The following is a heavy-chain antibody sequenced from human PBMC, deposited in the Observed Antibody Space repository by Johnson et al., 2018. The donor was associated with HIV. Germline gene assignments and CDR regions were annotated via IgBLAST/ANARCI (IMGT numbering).Heavy chain of an antibody. CDR3: AREGVGVNAFDI. CDR2: ISYDGSNK. V-gene: IGHV3-30*03. D-gene: IGHD1-26*01. Sequence: SGGGLVQPGGSLRLSCAASGFTVSSNYMSWVRQAPGKGLEWVAVISYDGSNKYYADSVKGRFTISRDNSKKTLYLQMNSLRTEDTAVYYCAREGVGVNAFDIWGQGTMVTVSS. CDR1: GFTVSSNY. J-gene: IGHJ3*02.